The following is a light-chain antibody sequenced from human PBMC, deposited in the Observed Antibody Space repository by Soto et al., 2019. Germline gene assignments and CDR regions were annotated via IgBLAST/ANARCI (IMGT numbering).Light chain of an antibody. Sequence: QSALTQPASVSGSPGQSITISCSGSSSDVGAYNYVSWYQQHPGKVPKLIIYEVSNRPSGVSNRFSGSKSGDTASLTISGLQAEDEAHYYCSSYAGSNTLVFGTGTKVTVL. CDR2: EVS. J-gene: IGLJ1*01. CDR1: SSDVGAYNY. CDR3: SSYAGSNTLV. V-gene: IGLV2-14*01.